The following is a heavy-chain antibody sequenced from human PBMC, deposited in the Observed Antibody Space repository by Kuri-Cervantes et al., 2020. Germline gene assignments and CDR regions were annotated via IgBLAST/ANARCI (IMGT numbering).Heavy chain of an antibody. CDR3: ARTSTPYDILTGTYYYYMDV. Sequence: SVKVSCKASGYTFTYRYLHWVRQAPGQALEWMGWITPFNGNTNYAQKFQGRVTITTDESTSTAYMELSSLRSEDTAVYYCARTSTPYDILTGTYYYYMDVWGKGTTVTVSS. J-gene: IGHJ6*03. CDR1: GYTFTYRY. CDR2: ITPFNGNT. V-gene: IGHV1-45*02. D-gene: IGHD3-9*01.